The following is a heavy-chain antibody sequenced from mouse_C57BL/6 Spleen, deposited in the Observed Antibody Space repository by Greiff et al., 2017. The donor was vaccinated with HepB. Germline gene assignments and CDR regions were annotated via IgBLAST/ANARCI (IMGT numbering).Heavy chain of an antibody. CDR2: IRNKANGYTT. CDR3: ASRGLRRGYFDV. J-gene: IGHJ1*03. D-gene: IGHD2-4*01. CDR1: GFTFTDYY. Sequence: EVQLVESGGGLVQPGGSLSLSCAASGFTFTDYYMSWVRQPPGKALEWLGFIRNKANGYTTEYSASVKGRFTISRDNSQSILYLQMNALRAEDSATYYCASRGLRRGYFDVWGTGTTVTVSS. V-gene: IGHV7-3*01.